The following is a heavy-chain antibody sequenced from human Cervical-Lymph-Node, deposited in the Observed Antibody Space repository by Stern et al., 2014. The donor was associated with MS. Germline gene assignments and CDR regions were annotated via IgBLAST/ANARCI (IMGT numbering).Heavy chain of an antibody. J-gene: IGHJ6*02. Sequence: VHLVESGGGVVQPGRSLTLSCAASGISLSNAGMHWVPQAQGKGLEWVAVMSFVGGNKKYGDSVKGRFSISRDMANNTLFLQMNSLRPEDTAVYYCMVVGDATHVWGQGTTVIVSS. CDR3: MVVGDATHV. CDR2: MSFVGGNK. V-gene: IGHV3-30*03. D-gene: IGHD2-15*01. CDR1: GISLSNAG.